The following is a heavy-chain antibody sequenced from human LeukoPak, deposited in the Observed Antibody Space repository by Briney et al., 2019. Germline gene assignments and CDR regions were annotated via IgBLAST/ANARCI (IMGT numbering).Heavy chain of an antibody. D-gene: IGHD3-22*01. CDR3: AKMLVNYYDSSGGAFDI. V-gene: IGHV3-48*03. CDR2: ISSSGSTI. CDR1: GFTFSSYE. J-gene: IGHJ3*02. Sequence: GGSLRLSCAASGFTFSSYELNWVRQAPGKGLEWVSYISSSGSTIKYADSVKGRFTISRDNSKNTLYLQMNSLRAEDTAVYYCAKMLVNYYDSSGGAFDIWGQGTMVTVSS.